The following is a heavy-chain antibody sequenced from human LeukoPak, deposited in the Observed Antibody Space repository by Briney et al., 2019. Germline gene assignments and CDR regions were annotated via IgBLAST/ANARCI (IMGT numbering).Heavy chain of an antibody. CDR1: GFSFSTYT. V-gene: IGHV3-23*01. J-gene: IGHJ4*02. D-gene: IGHD3-10*01. CDR3: ARRGGTNGWGYFDY. Sequence: GGSLRLSSAASGFSFSTYTMSWVRQAPGKGLEWVSSISGNGANSFYADAVQGRFTISRDNSKNSMSLHMNGLRAEDTAIYFCARRGGTNGWGYFDYWGQGILVTASS. CDR2: ISGNGANS.